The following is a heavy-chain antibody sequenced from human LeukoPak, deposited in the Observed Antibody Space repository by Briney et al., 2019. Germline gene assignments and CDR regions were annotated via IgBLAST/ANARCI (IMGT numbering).Heavy chain of an antibody. J-gene: IGHJ4*02. D-gene: IGHD3-22*01. CDR2: ISGSGGST. V-gene: IGHV3-23*01. Sequence: GGSLRLSCAASGFTFSSYAMSWVRQAPGEGLEWVSAISGSGGSTYYADSVKGRFTISRDNSKNTLCLQMNSLRAEDTAVYYCAKDPGLNYYDSSGYIDYWGQGTLVTVSS. CDR3: AKDPGLNYYDSSGYIDY. CDR1: GFTFSSYA.